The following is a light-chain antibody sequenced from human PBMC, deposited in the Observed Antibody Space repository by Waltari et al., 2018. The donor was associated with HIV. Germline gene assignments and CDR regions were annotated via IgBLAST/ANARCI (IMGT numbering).Light chain of an antibody. CDR1: SSDVGGYNY. V-gene: IGLV2-14*01. CDR3: SSYTSSSTLV. J-gene: IGLJ2*01. CDR2: EVS. Sequence: QSALTQPASVSGSPGQSITISRTGTSSDVGGYNYVSWCQQSPGKAPKLMIYEVSNRPSGVSNRFSGSKSGNTASLTISGLQAEDEADYYCSSYTSSSTLVFGGGTKLTVL.